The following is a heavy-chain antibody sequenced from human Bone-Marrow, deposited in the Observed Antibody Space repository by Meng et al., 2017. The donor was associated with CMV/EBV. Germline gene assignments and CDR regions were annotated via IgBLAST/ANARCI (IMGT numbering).Heavy chain of an antibody. CDR3: ARDSSSSGWYSGLDY. CDR2: ISAYNGNT. V-gene: IGHV1-18*01. D-gene: IGHD6-19*01. CDR1: GYTFTSYG. J-gene: IGHJ4*02. Sequence: ASVKVSCKASGYTFTSYGISWVRQAPGQGLEWMGWISAYNGNTNYAQKLQGRVTMTTDTSTSTAYMELRSLRSDDTAVYYCARDSSSSGWYSGLDYWGQGTLATFSS.